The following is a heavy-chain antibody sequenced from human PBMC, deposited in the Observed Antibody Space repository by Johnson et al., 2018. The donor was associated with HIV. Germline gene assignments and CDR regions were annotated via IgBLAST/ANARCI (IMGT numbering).Heavy chain of an antibody. CDR1: GFTFSSYG. CDR3: ARSGGSYQRAHDAFDI. J-gene: IGHJ3*02. D-gene: IGHD1-26*01. CDR2: ISSAGSDK. V-gene: IGHV3-30*03. Sequence: QVQLVESGGGLVKPGRSLRLSCAASGFTFSSYGMHWVRQAPGKGLEWMAVISSAGSDKYYADSVKGRFTISRDNSKNTLYLQMNSLRAEDTAVYYCARSGGSYQRAHDAFDIWGQGTMVTVSS.